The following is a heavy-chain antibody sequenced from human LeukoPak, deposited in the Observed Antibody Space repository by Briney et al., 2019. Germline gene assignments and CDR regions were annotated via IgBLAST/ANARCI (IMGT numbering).Heavy chain of an antibody. CDR3: ASGMSLAGDGPFDF. CDR1: GFTFSSYG. D-gene: IGHD6-19*01. Sequence: QSGGSLRLSYAASGFTFSSYGMDWVRQAPGKGLEWVSGVSNRDGRAYYADSVKGRFTVSRDNSKNTLHLQMNSLRAEDTALYYCASGMSLAGDGPFDFWGQGTLVTVSS. CDR2: VSNRDGRA. J-gene: IGHJ4*02. V-gene: IGHV3-23*01.